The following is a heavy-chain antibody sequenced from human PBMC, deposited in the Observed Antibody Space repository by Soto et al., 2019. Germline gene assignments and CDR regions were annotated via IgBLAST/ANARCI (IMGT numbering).Heavy chain of an antibody. J-gene: IGHJ3*02. Sequence: RGESLKISCKGSGYSFTSYWIGWVRQMPGKGLEWMGIIYPGDSDTRCSPSFQGQVPISADKSISTAYLQWRSLKASDTAMYYCARHRSIAVAGKGASFDIWGQGTMVTVSS. CDR3: ARHRSIAVAGKGASFDI. CDR2: IYPGDSDT. D-gene: IGHD6-19*01. V-gene: IGHV5-51*01. CDR1: GYSFTSYW.